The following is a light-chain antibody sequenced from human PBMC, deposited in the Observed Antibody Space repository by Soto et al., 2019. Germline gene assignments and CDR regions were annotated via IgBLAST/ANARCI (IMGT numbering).Light chain of an antibody. CDR1: SSDIGGYNY. CDR3: SSYTSSSTPCV. V-gene: IGLV2-14*01. Sequence: QSALTQPASVSGSPGQSITISCTGTSSDIGGYNYVSWYQQHPGKAPKFMIYAVSNRPSGVSNRFSGSKSGNTASLTISGLQAEDEADYYCSSYTSSSTPCVFGTGTKLTVL. J-gene: IGLJ1*01. CDR2: AVS.